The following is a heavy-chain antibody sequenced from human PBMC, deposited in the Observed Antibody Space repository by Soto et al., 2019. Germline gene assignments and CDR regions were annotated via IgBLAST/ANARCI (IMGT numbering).Heavy chain of an antibody. CDR3: AIITMVRDRPPNDY. V-gene: IGHV1-8*01. CDR1: GYTFTSYD. Sequence: ASVKVSCKASGYTFTSYDINWVRQATGQGLEWMGWMNPNSGNTGYAQKFQGRVTMTRNTSISTAYMELSSLRSEDTAVYYCAIITMVRDRPPNDYWGQGTLVTVSS. J-gene: IGHJ4*02. CDR2: MNPNSGNT. D-gene: IGHD3-10*01.